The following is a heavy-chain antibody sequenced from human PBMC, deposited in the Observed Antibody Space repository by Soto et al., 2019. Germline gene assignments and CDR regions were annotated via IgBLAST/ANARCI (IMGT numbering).Heavy chain of an antibody. D-gene: IGHD5-12*01. Sequence: SETLSLTCAVYGGSFSGYYWSWIRQPPGKGLEWIGEINHSGSTNYNPSLKSRVTISVDTSKNQFSLKLSSVTAADTAVYYCARVGWLRFHFDYWGQGTLVTVS. V-gene: IGHV4-34*01. J-gene: IGHJ4*02. CDR3: ARVGWLRFHFDY. CDR1: GGSFSGYY. CDR2: INHSGST.